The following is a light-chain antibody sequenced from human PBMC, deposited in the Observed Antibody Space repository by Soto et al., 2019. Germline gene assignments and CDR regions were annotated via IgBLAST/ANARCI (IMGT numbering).Light chain of an antibody. Sequence: ETVMTQSPATLSVSPGERATLSCRASQSVSSNLAWYQQKPGQAPRLLIYGASTRATGIPAGFSGSGSGTEFTLTISSLEPEDFAVYYCQQRSNWPTFGQGTRLEIK. CDR1: QSVSSN. J-gene: IGKJ5*01. CDR2: GAS. CDR3: QQRSNWPT. V-gene: IGKV3-15*01.